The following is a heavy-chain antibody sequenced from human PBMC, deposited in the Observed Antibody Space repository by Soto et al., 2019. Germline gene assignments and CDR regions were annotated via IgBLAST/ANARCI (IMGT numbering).Heavy chain of an antibody. J-gene: IGHJ4*02. CDR3: AKLLRRITGTTSFDY. D-gene: IGHD1-7*01. CDR2: ISGSGGST. V-gene: IGHV3-23*01. Sequence: GGSLRLSCAASGFTFSSYAMSWVRQAPGKGLEWVSAISGSGGSTYYADSVKGRFTISRDNSKNTLYLQMNSLRAEDTAVYYCAKLLRRITGTTSFDYWGQGTLVTVSS. CDR1: GFTFSSYA.